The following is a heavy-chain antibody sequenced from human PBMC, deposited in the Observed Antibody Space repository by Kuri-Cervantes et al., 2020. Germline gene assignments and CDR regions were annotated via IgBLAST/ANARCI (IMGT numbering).Heavy chain of an antibody. CDR2: ISYDGAYQ. J-gene: IGHJ4*02. CDR3: TRDWAGRFDY. D-gene: IGHD3-16*01. Sequence: GESLKISCAASGFTFSSNMMHWVRQAPGKGLEWVALISYDGAYQIHADPVKGRFSISRDNSKNTVYLQMNSLRAEDTAVYYCTRDWAGRFDYWGRGTLVTVSS. V-gene: IGHV3-30*03. CDR1: GFTFSSNM.